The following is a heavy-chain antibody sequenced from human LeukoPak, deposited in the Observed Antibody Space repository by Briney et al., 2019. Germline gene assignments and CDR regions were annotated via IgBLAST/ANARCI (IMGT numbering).Heavy chain of an antibody. V-gene: IGHV1-2*04. D-gene: IGHD1-7*01. CDR1: GYTFTGHY. J-gene: IGHJ4*02. CDR3: AREVKVQMYNWNYGGFDY. CDR2: INSNSGGT. Sequence: PMASVKVSCKASGYTFTGHYMHWVRQAPGQGLEWMGCINSNSGGTNYAQTFQGWVTMTRDTSISTAYMELSRLRSEDTAVYYCAREVKVQMYNWNYGGFDYWGQGTLVTVSS.